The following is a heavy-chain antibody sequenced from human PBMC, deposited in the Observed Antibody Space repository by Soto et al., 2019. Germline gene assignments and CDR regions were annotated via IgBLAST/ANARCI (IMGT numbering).Heavy chain of an antibody. V-gene: IGHV1-3*01. CDR3: ARDHSGGDYYYDYMDV. CDR2: INAGNGNT. D-gene: IGHD3-10*01. J-gene: IGHJ6*03. Sequence: ASVKVSCKASGYTFTSYAMHWVRQAPGQRLEWMGWINAGNGNTKYSQKFQGRVTITRDTSASTAYMELSSLRSEDTAVYYCARDHSGGDYYYDYMDVWGKGTTVTVS. CDR1: GYTFTSYA.